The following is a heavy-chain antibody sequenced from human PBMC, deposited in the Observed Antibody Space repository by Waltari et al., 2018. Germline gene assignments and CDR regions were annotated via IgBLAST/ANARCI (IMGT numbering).Heavy chain of an antibody. J-gene: IGHJ4*02. CDR3: AKRWAIYYFEY. CDR1: GFTFKNFA. CDR2: MTESGYT. Sequence: EVQLVESGGGLVQPGGSLRLSCAASGFTFKNFAMSWVRQAPGKGLDVVSTMTESGYTCYADSVKARFATSRANYKNTLSLQMNSLRAEDTAVYYCAKRWAIYYFEYWGQGNLVTVSS. D-gene: IGHD3-9*01. V-gene: IGHV3-23*04.